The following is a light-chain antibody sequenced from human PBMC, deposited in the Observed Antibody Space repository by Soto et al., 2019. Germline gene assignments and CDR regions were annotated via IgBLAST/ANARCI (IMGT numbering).Light chain of an antibody. CDR3: FSFTTTSTHV. J-gene: IGLJ1*01. CDR1: SSDIGAYDY. V-gene: IGLV2-14*01. CDR2: EVN. Sequence: LTQPASLSGSPGQSITISCTGTSSDIGAYDYVSWFQQHPGKAPKLMISEVNNRPSGVSNRFSGSKSGNTAYLTISGLQVEDEAAYFCFSFTTTSTHVFGTGTKV.